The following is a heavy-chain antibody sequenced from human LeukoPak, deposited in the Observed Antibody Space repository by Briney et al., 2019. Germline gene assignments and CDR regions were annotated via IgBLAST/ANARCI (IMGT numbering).Heavy chain of an antibody. D-gene: IGHD3-10*01. Sequence: HSETLSLTCTVSGYSISSGYYWGWIRQPPGTGLEWIGSIYHSGSTYYSPSLKSRVTISVDTSKNQFSLKLSSVTAADTAVYYCARSITMVRGVILSSFDYWGQGTLVTVSS. CDR2: IYHSGST. CDR1: GYSISSGYY. V-gene: IGHV4-38-2*02. J-gene: IGHJ4*02. CDR3: ARSITMVRGVILSSFDY.